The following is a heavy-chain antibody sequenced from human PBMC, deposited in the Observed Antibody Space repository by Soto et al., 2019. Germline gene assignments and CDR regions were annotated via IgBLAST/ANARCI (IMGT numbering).Heavy chain of an antibody. CDR1: GGSISSGGYY. J-gene: IGHJ6*02. CDR3: ARDSLWFGEIFYYGMDV. V-gene: IGHV4-31*03. Sequence: QVQLQESGPGLVKPSQTLSLTCTVSGGSISSGGYYWSWIRQHPGKGLEWIGYIYYSGSTYYNPSLKSRVTISVDTSKNQFSLKLSSVTAADTAVYYCARDSLWFGEIFYYGMDVWGQGTTVTVSS. D-gene: IGHD3-10*01. CDR2: IYYSGST.